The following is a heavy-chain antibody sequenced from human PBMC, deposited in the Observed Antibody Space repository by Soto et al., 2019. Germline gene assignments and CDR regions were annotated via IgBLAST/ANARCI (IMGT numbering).Heavy chain of an antibody. V-gene: IGHV3-21*01. D-gene: IGHD4-17*01. CDR3: AGIYGDYSAVGY. Sequence: GGSLRLSCAASRFSFSSYAMSWVRQAPGKGLEWVSAISSSSSYIYYADSVKGRFTISRDNAKNSLYLQMNSLRAEDTAVYYCAGIYGDYSAVGYWGQGTLVTVSS. CDR2: ISSSSSYI. CDR1: RFSFSSYA. J-gene: IGHJ4*02.